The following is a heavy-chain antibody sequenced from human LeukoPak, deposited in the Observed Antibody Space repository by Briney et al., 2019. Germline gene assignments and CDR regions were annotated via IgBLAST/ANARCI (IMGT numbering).Heavy chain of an antibody. V-gene: IGHV4-34*01. J-gene: IGHJ2*01. CDR2: INHSGST. D-gene: IGHD3-22*01. CDR3: ARGRTYYYDSSGYYYARYFDL. CDR1: GGSFSGYY. Sequence: PSETLSLTCAVYGGSFSGYYWSWIRQPPGKGLEWIGEINHSGSTNYNPSLKSRVTISVDTSKNQFSLKLSPVTAADTAVYYCARGRTYYYDSSGYYYARYFDLWGRGTLVTVSS.